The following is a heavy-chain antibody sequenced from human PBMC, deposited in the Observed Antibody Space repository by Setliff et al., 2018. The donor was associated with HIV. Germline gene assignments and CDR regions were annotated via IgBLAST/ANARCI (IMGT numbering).Heavy chain of an antibody. Sequence: ASVKVSCKASGYSFTTYGISWVRQAPGQGLEWVGWISVYNGQTLYAQKVQDRITVTMDIPKDTAYMELRGLTPDDTAVYYCARGHHFYWYFDLWGPGTLVTVAS. V-gene: IGHV1-18*01. CDR1: GYSFTTYG. CDR2: ISVYNGQT. J-gene: IGHJ2*01. CDR3: ARGHHFYWYFDL.